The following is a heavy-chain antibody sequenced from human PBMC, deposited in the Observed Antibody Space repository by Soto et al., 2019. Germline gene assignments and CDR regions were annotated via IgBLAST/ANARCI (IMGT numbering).Heavy chain of an antibody. Sequence: SETLSLTCTVSGGSISSYYWSWIRQPPGKGLEWIGYIYYSGSTNYNPSLKSRVTISVDTSKNQLSLKLSSVTAADTAVYYCARDRPSTAMLDKRGGMDVWGQGTTVTVSS. J-gene: IGHJ6*02. V-gene: IGHV4-59*01. CDR1: GGSISSYY. D-gene: IGHD3-10*02. CDR2: IYYSGST. CDR3: ARDRPSTAMLDKRGGMDV.